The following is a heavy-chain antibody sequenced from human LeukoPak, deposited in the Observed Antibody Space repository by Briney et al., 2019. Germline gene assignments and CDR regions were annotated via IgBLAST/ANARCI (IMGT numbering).Heavy chain of an antibody. CDR3: ARPRYYGSGSYLY. CDR1: GGSFSGYY. V-gene: IGHV4-34*01. Sequence: SETLSLTCAVYGGSFSGYYWSWIRQPPGKGLEWIGEINHSGNTNYNPSLKSRVTISVDTSKNQFSLKLSSVTAADTAVYYCARPRYYGSGSYLYWDQGTLVTVSS. J-gene: IGHJ4*02. D-gene: IGHD3-10*01. CDR2: INHSGNT.